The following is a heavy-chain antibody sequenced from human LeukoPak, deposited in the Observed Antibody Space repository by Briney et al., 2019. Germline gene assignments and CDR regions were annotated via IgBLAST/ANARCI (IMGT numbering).Heavy chain of an antibody. Sequence: ASVKVSCKASGYTFTGYYMHWVRQAPGQGLEWMGWINPNSGGTNYAQKFQGRVTMTRDTSISTAYMELSRLRSDDTAVYYCARDPRELYPPYDSSGYYGRYYYYMDVWGKGTTVTISS. CDR1: GYTFTGYY. V-gene: IGHV1-2*02. CDR3: ARDPRELYPPYDSSGYYGRYYYYMDV. J-gene: IGHJ6*03. D-gene: IGHD3-22*01. CDR2: INPNSGGT.